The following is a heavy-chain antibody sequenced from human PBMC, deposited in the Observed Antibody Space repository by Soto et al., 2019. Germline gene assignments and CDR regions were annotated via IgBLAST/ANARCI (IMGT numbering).Heavy chain of an antibody. J-gene: IGHJ6*02. CDR1: GGTFSSYA. V-gene: IGHV1-69*13. CDR2: IIPIFGTA. Sequence: SVKVSCKASGGTFSSYAISWVRQAPGQGLEWMGGIIPIFGTANYAQKFQGRVTITADESTSTAYMELSSLRSEDTAVYYCAREIGAPPTYYYYGMDVWGQGTTVTVSS. CDR3: AREIGAPPTYYYYGMDV.